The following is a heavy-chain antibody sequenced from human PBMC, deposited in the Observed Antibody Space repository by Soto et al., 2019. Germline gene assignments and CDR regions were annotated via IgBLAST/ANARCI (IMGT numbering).Heavy chain of an antibody. CDR2: IIAIFGTA. D-gene: IGHD3-22*01. CDR3: ARHRTTYYYDSSGYYFDY. CDR1: GGTFSSYA. J-gene: IGHJ4*02. V-gene: IGHV1-69*12. Sequence: QVQLVQSGAEVKKPGSSVKVSCKASGGTFSSYAISWVRQAPGQGLEWMGGIIAIFGTANYAQKFQGRVTITADESTSTAYMELSSLRSEDTAVYYCARHRTTYYYDSSGYYFDYWGQGTLVTVSS.